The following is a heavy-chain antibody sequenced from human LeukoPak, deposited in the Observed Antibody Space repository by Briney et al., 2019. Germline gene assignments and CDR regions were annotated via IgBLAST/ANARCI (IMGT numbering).Heavy chain of an antibody. V-gene: IGHV4-39*01. CDR2: INYSGNT. CDR1: GGSISSSSYY. Sequence: SETLSLICTVSGGSISSSSYYWGWIRQPPGRGLEWIGSINYSGNTYYNPSLKSRVTISVDTSKNQFSLKLSSVTAADTAVYYFARPLNWNDPHYALDICGQWTVVTVSS. J-gene: IGHJ3*02. CDR3: ARPLNWNDPHYALDI. D-gene: IGHD1-1*01.